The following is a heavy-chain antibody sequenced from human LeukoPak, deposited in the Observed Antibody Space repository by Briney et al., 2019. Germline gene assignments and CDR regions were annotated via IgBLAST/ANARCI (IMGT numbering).Heavy chain of an antibody. CDR1: GYTFTGYY. V-gene: IGHV1-8*02. CDR3: ASGGYDYVWGSYRFPFDP. D-gene: IGHD3-16*02. CDR2: INPNSGNT. Sequence: ASVKVSCKASGYTFTGYYMHWVRQAPGQGLEWMGWINPNSGNTGYAQKFQGRVTMTRNTSISTAYMELSSLRSEDTAVYYCASGGYDYVWGSYRFPFDPWGQGTLVTVSS. J-gene: IGHJ5*02.